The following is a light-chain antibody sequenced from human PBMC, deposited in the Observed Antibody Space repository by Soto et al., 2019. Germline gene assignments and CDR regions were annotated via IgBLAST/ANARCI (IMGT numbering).Light chain of an antibody. CDR3: QQRRSWPPTIT. V-gene: IGKV3D-15*01. CDR2: GAS. CDR1: QNVGSN. J-gene: IGKJ5*01. Sequence: EIVMTQCPATLSVSPGERATLSCRATQNVGSNLAWYQQKPGRAPRLLIYGASTRATGIPARFSGSGSVTEFTLTISSLQSEDFAVYYCQQRRSWPPTITFGQGTRLEIK.